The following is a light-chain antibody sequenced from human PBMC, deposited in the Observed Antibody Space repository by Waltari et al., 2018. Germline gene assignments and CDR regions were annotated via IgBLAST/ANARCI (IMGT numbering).Light chain of an antibody. V-gene: IGLV5-39*01. CDR2: FYSDSSN. CDR1: SDINLGSSN. CDR3: SMWHTSTWV. J-gene: IGLJ3*02. Sequence: PVLTQPTSLPASPGASARLSRTLSSDINLGSSNIFWYQQKPGSPPRFLLYFYSDSSNLRASGVPSRFSGSKDTSANAGLLLSSGLQSEDEADYYCSMWHTSTWVFGGGTRLTVL.